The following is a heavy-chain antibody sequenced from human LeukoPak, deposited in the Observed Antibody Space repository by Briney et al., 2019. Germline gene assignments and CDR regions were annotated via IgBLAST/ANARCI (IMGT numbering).Heavy chain of an antibody. CDR3: ASYCSSTSCYYYYYGMDV. J-gene: IGHJ6*02. CDR1: GFTFSSYA. Sequence: GGSLRLSCAASGFTFSSYAMHWVRQAPGKGLEWVAVISYDGSNKYYADSVKGRFTISRDNSKNTLYLQMNSLRAEDTAVYYCASYCSSTSCYYYYYGMDVWGQGTTVTVSS. V-gene: IGHV3-30-3*01. CDR2: ISYDGSNK. D-gene: IGHD2-2*01.